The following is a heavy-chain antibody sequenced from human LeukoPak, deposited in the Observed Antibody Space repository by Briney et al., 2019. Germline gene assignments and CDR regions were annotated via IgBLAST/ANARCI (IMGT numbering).Heavy chain of an antibody. CDR3: ARDPAVTAGWFDP. D-gene: IGHD2-21*02. CDR2: IYYSGST. J-gene: IGHJ5*02. Sequence: PSETLSLTCTVSGVSISSGGYYWSWIRQHPGKGLEWIGYIYYSGSTYYNPSLKSRVTISVDTSKNQFSLKLSSVTAADTAVYYCARDPAVTAGWFDPWGQGTLVTVSS. V-gene: IGHV4-31*03. CDR1: GVSISSGGYY.